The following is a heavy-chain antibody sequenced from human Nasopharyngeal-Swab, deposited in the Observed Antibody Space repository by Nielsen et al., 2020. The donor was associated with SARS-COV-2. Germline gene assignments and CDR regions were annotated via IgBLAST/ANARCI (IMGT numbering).Heavy chain of an antibody. J-gene: IGHJ4*02. CDR3: ARSPTDYSNYAFDY. V-gene: IGHV3-74*01. D-gene: IGHD4-11*01. CDR1: GLTLSSYW. CDR2: INSDGSST. Sequence: GGSLRLFCAASGLTLSSYWTHWVRKAPGKGLVWVSRINSDGSSTSYADSVKGRFTISRDNAKNTLYLQMNSLRAEDTAVYYCARSPTDYSNYAFDYWGQGTLVTVSS.